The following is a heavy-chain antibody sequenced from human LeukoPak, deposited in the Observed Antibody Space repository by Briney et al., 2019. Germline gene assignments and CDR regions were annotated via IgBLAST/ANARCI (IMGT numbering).Heavy chain of an antibody. CDR3: ARDLEHCRNIICSNSAY. V-gene: IGHV1-3*01. CDR2: INAGNGNT. D-gene: IGHD2-2*01. Sequence: ASVKVSCKASGYTFTSYAMHWVRQAPGQRLEWMGWINAGNGNTKYSQKFQGGVTITRDTSASTAYMELRSLRSDDTAVYYCARDLEHCRNIICSNSAYWGQGTLVTVSS. J-gene: IGHJ4*02. CDR1: GYTFTSYA.